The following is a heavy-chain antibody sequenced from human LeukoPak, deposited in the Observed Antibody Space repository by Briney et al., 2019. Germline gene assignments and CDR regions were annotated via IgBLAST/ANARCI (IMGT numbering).Heavy chain of an antibody. V-gene: IGHV4-59*01. CDR1: GGSISYFY. CDR3: AREDPQTTVPEGMDV. CDR2: IYYSGTT. Sequence: PSETLSLTCTVSGGSISYFYWSWIRQSPGKGLEWIGYIYYSGTTNYNPSLKSRVTISVDTSKNQFSLQLRSVTAADTAVYYCAREDPQTTVPEGMDVWGQGTTVTVSS. J-gene: IGHJ6*02. D-gene: IGHD4-17*01.